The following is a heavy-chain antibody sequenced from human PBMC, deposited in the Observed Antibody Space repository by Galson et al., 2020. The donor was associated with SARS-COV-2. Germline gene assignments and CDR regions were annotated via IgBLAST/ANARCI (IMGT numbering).Heavy chain of an antibody. Sequence: SQASETLSFTCGVSGGSFSDSYWIWIRQPPGKGLEWIGEIYHTGNTNYNPSLKSRVTLSLDTSKNQFSLRLSSVTAADTAVYYCARGGGFHYGTYLRRPLEYWGQGTLVTVSS. CDR3: ARGGGFHYGTYLRRPLEY. J-gene: IGHJ4*02. CDR2: IYHTGNT. D-gene: IGHD3-10*01. V-gene: IGHV4-34*01. CDR1: GGSFSDSY.